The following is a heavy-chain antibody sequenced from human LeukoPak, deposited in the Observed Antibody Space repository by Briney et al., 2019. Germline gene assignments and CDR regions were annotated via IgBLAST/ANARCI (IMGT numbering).Heavy chain of an antibody. J-gene: IGHJ4*02. CDR2: MYNRGST. D-gene: IGHD6-19*01. CDR1: GDSISNYY. V-gene: IGHV4-59*01. CDR3: ARAEKAVTGTLDY. Sequence: SETRSLTCTVSGDSISNYYWSWIRQSPGKELEWIGYMYNRGSTIYNPSLKSRVTISTDTSKNQFSLRLTSVTAADTAVYYCARAEKAVTGTLDYWGQGTLITVSS.